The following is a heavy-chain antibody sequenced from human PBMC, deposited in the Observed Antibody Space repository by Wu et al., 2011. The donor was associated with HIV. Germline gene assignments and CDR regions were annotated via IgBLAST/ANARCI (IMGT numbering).Heavy chain of an antibody. CDR3: ARSLGYCSGGTCLMDY. CDR2: ITPMFGTA. Sequence: QVQLVQSGAEVKKPGSSVKVSCKASGGTFSTYAISWVRQAPGQGLEWMGGITPMFGTANYAQKFQGRVTITTDESTSTAYMELSSLRSEDTAVYYCARSLGYCSGGTCLMDYWGQGTLVTVVL. J-gene: IGHJ4*02. CDR1: GGTFSTYA. V-gene: IGHV1-69*05. D-gene: IGHD2-15*01.